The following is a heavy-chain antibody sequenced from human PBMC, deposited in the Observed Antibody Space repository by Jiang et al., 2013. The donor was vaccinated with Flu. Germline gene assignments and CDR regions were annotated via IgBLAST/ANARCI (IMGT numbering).Heavy chain of an antibody. Sequence: PGLVKPSETLSLTCAVSGYTINSGYYWGWIRQSPGKGLEWIGSIYHSGMTYYNPSLKSRVTMSVDTSKNQFSLKLSSVTAADTAVYYCARDKMMYYFDSSGPYYFDHWGQGILVTVSS. CDR2: IYHSGMT. D-gene: IGHD3-22*01. CDR1: GYTINSGYY. J-gene: IGHJ4*02. CDR3: ARDKMMYYFDSSGPYYFDH. V-gene: IGHV4-38-2*02.